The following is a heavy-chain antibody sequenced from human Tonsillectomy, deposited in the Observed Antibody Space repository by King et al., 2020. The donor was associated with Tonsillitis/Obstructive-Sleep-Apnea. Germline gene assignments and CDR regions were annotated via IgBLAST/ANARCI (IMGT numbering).Heavy chain of an antibody. CDR1: GGSISSSNW. D-gene: IGHD6-19*01. Sequence: QLQESGPGLVKPSGTMSLTCAVSGGSISSSNWWSWVRQPPGKGLEWIGEIYHSGSTNYNPSLKSRVTISIDKSKNQFSLKLSSVTAADTAVYYCARVGIAVAGYFDYWGQGTLVTVSS. J-gene: IGHJ4*02. V-gene: IGHV4-4*02. CDR2: IYHSGST. CDR3: ARVGIAVAGYFDY.